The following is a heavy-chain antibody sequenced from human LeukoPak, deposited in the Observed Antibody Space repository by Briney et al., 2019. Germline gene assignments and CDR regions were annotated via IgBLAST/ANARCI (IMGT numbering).Heavy chain of an antibody. V-gene: IGHV4-39*07. Sequence: SETLSLTCIVSGGSISSSSYYWGWIRQPPGKGLEWIGEINHSGSTNYNPSLKSRVTISVDTSKNQFSLKLSSVTAADTAVYYCARVALVGATFSVGGFDYWGPGTLVTVSS. J-gene: IGHJ4*02. CDR2: INHSGST. D-gene: IGHD1-26*01. CDR3: ARVALVGATFSVGGFDY. CDR1: GGSISSSSYY.